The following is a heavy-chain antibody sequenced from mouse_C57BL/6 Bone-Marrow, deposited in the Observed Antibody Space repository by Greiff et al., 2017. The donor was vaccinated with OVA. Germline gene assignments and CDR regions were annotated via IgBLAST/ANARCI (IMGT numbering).Heavy chain of an antibody. J-gene: IGHJ3*01. CDR1: GFNIKDDY. V-gene: IGHV14-4*01. CDR3: TTYYSNYVWFAY. CDR2: IDPENGDT. Sequence: VQLQQSGAELVRPGASVKLSCTASGFNIKDDYMHWVKQRPEQGLEWIGWIDPENGDTEYASQFQGKATITADTSSNTAYLQLSSLTSEDTAVYYCTTYYSNYVWFAYWGQGTLVTVSA. D-gene: IGHD2-5*01.